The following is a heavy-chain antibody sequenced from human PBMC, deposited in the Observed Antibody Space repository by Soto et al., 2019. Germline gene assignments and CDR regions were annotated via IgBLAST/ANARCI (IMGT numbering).Heavy chain of an antibody. J-gene: IGHJ3*01. CDR1: GFTFSNYG. CDR2: ISDSGYSA. CDR3: ARPYGGKIGDAPDL. Sequence: EVQLLESGGGLVQPGGSLGTFCAGSGFTFSNYGMGLVRQVPGKGLEWVSTISDSGYSAYYADSVKGRFTISRDNSQNTLYLQMNSLRAEDTAVYYCARPYGGKIGDAPDLWGQGTMVTVSS. D-gene: IGHD2-15*01. V-gene: IGHV3-23*01.